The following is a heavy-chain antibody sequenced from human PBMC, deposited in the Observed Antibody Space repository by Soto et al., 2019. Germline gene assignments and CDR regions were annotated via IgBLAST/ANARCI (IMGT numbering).Heavy chain of an antibody. CDR1: GSTFSNYG. V-gene: IGHV3-33*01. Sequence: VQLVESGGGVVRPGRSLRLSCAASGSTFSNYGMHWVRQAPGKGPEWVAVIWYDGSNKYYGESVKGRFSISRDNSKNTLYLDINSLRTEDTAVYYCARDGGSHGPSYFDSWGQGSVVIASS. J-gene: IGHJ4*02. CDR3: ARDGGSHGPSYFDS. CDR2: IWYDGSNK. D-gene: IGHD3-16*01.